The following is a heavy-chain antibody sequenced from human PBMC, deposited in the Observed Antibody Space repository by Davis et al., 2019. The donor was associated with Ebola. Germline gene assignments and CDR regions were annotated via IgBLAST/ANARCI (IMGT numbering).Heavy chain of an antibody. Sequence: GESLKISCAASGFTFSSSWMTWVRQAPGKGLEWVANIKQDGSEKYCVDSVKGRFTISRDNAKNSLYLQMNSLRAEDTAVYYCARDTKAAHAPWGQGTLVTVSS. V-gene: IGHV3-7*03. D-gene: IGHD6-6*01. CDR1: GFTFSSSW. CDR2: IKQDGSEK. J-gene: IGHJ5*02. CDR3: ARDTKAAHAP.